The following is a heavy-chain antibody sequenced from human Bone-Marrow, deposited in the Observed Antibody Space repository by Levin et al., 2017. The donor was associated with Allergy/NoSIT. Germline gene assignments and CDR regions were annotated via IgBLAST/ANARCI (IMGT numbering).Heavy chain of an antibody. V-gene: IGHV3-23*01. CDR1: GLTFSTYA. D-gene: IGHD4-17*01. CDR3: AKDPNGDYVGAFDS. J-gene: IGHJ3*01. Sequence: GESLKISCAGSGLTFSTYAVTWVRQAPGKGLEWVSAITGSGSVTLYADSVKGRFTISRDNSKNTLYLQMNSLRAEDTALYYCAKDPNGDYVGAFDSWGQGTMVIVSS. CDR2: ITGSGSVT.